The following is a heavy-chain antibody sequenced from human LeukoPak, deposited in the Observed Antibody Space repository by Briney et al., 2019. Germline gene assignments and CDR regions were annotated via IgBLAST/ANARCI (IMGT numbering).Heavy chain of an antibody. Sequence: PSETLSLTCIVSGDSMTTYYWNWIRQPAGKGLEWIGRIYSSGRTNYNPSLKSRVTISVDTSKNQFSLNLSSVTATDTAVYYCARDIHTSDWTKFDYWGQGTLVTVSS. V-gene: IGHV4-4*07. D-gene: IGHD6-19*01. CDR2: IYSSGRT. CDR1: GDSMTTYY. CDR3: ARDIHTSDWTKFDY. J-gene: IGHJ4*02.